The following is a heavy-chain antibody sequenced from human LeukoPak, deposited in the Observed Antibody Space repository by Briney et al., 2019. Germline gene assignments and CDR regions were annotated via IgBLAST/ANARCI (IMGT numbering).Heavy chain of an antibody. V-gene: IGHV4-59*08. D-gene: IGHD1-1*01. CDR1: GGSITTYY. Sequence: SETLSLTCTVSGGSITTYYWSWIRQPPGKGLEWIGHIYYSGSTNYNPSLKSRVTISVDTSKNQCSLKLSSVTAADTAVYYCAKGLTTPDYWGQGTLVTVSS. CDR3: AKGLTTPDY. J-gene: IGHJ4*02. CDR2: IYYSGST.